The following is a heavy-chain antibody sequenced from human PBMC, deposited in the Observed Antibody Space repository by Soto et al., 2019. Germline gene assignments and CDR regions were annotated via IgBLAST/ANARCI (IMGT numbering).Heavy chain of an antibody. J-gene: IGHJ4*02. Sequence: ASVKVSCKASGYTFTGYYMHWVRQAPGQGLEWMGWINPNSGGTNYAQKFQGWVTMTRDTSIGTAYMELSRLRSDDTAVYYCARGGLTPQLRLHLGELSLVSGYYFDYWGQGTLVTVSA. V-gene: IGHV1-2*04. CDR1: GYTFTGYY. D-gene: IGHD3-16*02. CDR3: ARGGLTPQLRLHLGELSLVSGYYFDY. CDR2: INPNSGGT.